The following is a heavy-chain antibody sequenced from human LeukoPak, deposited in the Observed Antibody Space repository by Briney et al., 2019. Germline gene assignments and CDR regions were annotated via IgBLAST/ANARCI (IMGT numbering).Heavy chain of an antibody. CDR1: GFSLSTSGVG. J-gene: IGHJ4*02. D-gene: IGHD4-17*01. CDR2: IYWNDDK. CDR3: ARLHDYGDYLGY. Sequence: SGPTLVKPTQTLTLTCTFSGFSLSTSGVGVGWIRQPPGKALEWLALIYWNDDKRYSPSLKSRLTITKDTSKNQVVLTMTNMDPVDTATYYCARLHDYGDYLGYWGQGTLVTVSS. V-gene: IGHV2-5*01.